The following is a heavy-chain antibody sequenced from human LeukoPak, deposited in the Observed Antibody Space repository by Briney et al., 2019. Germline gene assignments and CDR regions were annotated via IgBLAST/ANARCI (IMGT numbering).Heavy chain of an antibody. CDR2: MNPNSGNT. CDR3: ARVGRGTELAF. D-gene: IGHD1/OR15-1a*01. J-gene: IGHJ1*01. Sequence: ASVTVSCKASGYTFTSYDINWVRQATGQGLEWMGWMNPNSGNTGYAQKFQGRVTITRNTSISTAYMVLSNLRSENTADSAWARVGRGTELAFWGQGNVATVSS. CDR1: GYTFTSYD. V-gene: IGHV1-8*03.